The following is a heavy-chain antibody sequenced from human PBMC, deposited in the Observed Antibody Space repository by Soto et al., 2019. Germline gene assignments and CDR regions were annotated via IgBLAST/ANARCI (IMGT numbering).Heavy chain of an antibody. CDR3: ARGSEAWFDP. CDR2: VYSTEIT. CDR1: GDSISSYL. J-gene: IGHJ5*02. V-gene: IGHV4-59*01. Sequence: SETLSLTCTVSGDSISSYLWSLIRLPPGKGLEWIGYVYSTEITNYNPSLKSRVAMSIDTSKNQFSLKVRSVTAADTAVYYFARGSEAWFDPWGQGTLVTSPQ.